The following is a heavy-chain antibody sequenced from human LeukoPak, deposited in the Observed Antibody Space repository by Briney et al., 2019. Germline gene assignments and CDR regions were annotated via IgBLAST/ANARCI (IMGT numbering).Heavy chain of an antibody. Sequence: GASVKVSCKASGGTFSSYAISWVRQAPGQGLEWMGGIIPIFGTANYAQKFQGRVTITADESTSTAYMELSSLRSEDTAVYYCARSPIAARPVYYYYMDVWGKGTTVTVSS. V-gene: IGHV1-69*13. CDR3: ARSPIAARPVYYYYMDV. CDR1: GGTFSSYA. CDR2: IIPIFGTA. D-gene: IGHD6-6*01. J-gene: IGHJ6*03.